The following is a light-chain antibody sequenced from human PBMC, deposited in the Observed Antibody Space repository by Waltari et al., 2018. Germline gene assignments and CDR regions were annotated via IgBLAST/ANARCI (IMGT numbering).Light chain of an antibody. CDR1: QSILFSSTNKSY. CDR3: QQYYSNPRT. J-gene: IGKJ1*01. Sequence: DIVMTQSPDSLAVSLGERATINCKSSQSILFSSTNKSYLAWYQQKPGQSPKLVIYWASTRESGVPDRFSGSGSGTVFSLTISSLQAEDVAVYYCQQYYSNPRTFGQGTKVEIK. V-gene: IGKV4-1*01. CDR2: WAS.